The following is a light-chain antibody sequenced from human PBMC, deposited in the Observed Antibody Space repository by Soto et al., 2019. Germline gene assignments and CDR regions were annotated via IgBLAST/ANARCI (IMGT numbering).Light chain of an antibody. CDR3: QQSYSTPRT. CDR1: QSNSSY. V-gene: IGKV1-39*01. CDR2: AAS. J-gene: IGKJ1*01. Sequence: DIQMTQSPSSLSASVGHRVTITCRPSQSNSSYLNWYQQQPGKAPKLLIYAASSLQSGVPSRFSGSGSGTDFTLTISSLQPEDFATYYCQQSYSTPRTFGQGTKVDIK.